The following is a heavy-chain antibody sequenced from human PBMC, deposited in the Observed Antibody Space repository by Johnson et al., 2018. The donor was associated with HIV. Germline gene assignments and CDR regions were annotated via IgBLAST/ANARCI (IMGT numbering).Heavy chain of an antibody. CDR1: GFTFSDYY. V-gene: IGHV3-11*04. J-gene: IGHJ3*02. CDR2: ISGGGSAI. CDR3: ARDRVGATAFDI. Sequence: QMLLVESGGGLVQPGGSLRLSCAVSGFTFSDYYMSWIRQAPGKGLEWISYISGGGSAIYYADSVRGRFTISRDNAKNSLYLQMNSLRAEDTAVYYCARDRVGATAFDIWGQGTLVTVS. D-gene: IGHD1-26*01.